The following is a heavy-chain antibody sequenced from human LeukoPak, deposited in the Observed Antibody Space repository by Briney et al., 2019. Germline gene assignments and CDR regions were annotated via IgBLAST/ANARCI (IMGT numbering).Heavy chain of an antibody. CDR1: GGSISSGGYS. J-gene: IGHJ4*02. D-gene: IGHD2-2*02. Sequence: SETLSLTCTVSGGSISSGGYSWSWIRQHPGKGLEWIGYIYYSGSTYYNPSLKSRVTISLDTSKNQFSLKLSSVTAADTAVYYCARVVPVVVPAAIDYFDYWGQGTLVTVSS. CDR3: ARVVPVVVPAAIDYFDY. V-gene: IGHV4-31*03. CDR2: IYYSGST.